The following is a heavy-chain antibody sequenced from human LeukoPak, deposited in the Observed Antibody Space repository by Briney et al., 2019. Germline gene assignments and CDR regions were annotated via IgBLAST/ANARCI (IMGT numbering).Heavy chain of an antibody. CDR2: IYYSGST. V-gene: IGHV4-39*01. Sequence: RASETLSLTCTVSGGSISSSSSYWVWIRQPPGMGLEWIGSIYYSGSTYSNPSLKSRVTISVDTPKNQFSLKVSSVAAADTAVYYCARYESSAYGIDVWGRGTLVTVSS. D-gene: IGHD3-22*01. CDR1: GGSISSSSSY. J-gene: IGHJ2*01. CDR3: ARYESSAYGIDV.